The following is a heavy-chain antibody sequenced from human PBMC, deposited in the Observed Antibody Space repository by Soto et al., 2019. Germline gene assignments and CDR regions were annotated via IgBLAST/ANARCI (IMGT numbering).Heavy chain of an antibody. CDR2: VYWDDSK. V-gene: IGHV2-5*02. Sequence: QITLNESGPPLVKPTQTLTLTCTFSGFSLSTRDVGVGWIRQPPGEALEWLGVVYWDDSKTYSPSLESRLTIPKDTSKNQVVLRMTKMDPLDTATYYCAHCRGGVASFWGQGTLVTVSS. CDR1: GFSLSTRDVG. J-gene: IGHJ4*02. D-gene: IGHD2-2*01. CDR3: AHCRGGVASF.